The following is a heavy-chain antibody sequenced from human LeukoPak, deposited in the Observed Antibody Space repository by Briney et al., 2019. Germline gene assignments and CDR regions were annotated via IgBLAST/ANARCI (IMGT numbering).Heavy chain of an antibody. V-gene: IGHV3-23*01. D-gene: IGHD2-2*01. J-gene: IGHJ4*02. CDR1: GFTLSSYA. CDR2: ISGSGGST. CDR3: AKDPGVVPAASYFDY. Sequence: GGSLRLSCAASGFTLSSYAMSWVRQAPGKGLEWVSAISGSGGSTYYADSVKGRFTISRDNSKNTLYLQMNSLRAEDTAVYYCAKDPGVVPAASYFDYWGQGTLVTVSS.